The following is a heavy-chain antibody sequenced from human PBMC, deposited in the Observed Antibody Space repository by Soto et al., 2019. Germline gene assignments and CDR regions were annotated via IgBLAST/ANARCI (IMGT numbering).Heavy chain of an antibody. V-gene: IGHV3-72*01. Sequence: EVQLVESGGGLVQPGGSLRLSCAASGFTFSDYYMDWVRQVPGQGLEWVGRTRNKANSYTTEYVASVKGRISISRDDSKDSMYLQMNSLKTEDTAVYYCARDTGGSYDYWGQGALVTVSS. D-gene: IGHD1-26*01. CDR3: ARDTGGSYDY. CDR1: GFTFSDYY. CDR2: TRNKANSYTT. J-gene: IGHJ4*02.